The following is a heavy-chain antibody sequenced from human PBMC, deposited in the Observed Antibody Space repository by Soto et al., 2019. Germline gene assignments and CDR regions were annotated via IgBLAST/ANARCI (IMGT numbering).Heavy chain of an antibody. CDR1: GFTVSSNY. CDR3: ERDPYYDSSGYLASNGMDV. V-gene: IGHV3-53*04. J-gene: IGHJ6*02. CDR2: IYSDGST. Sequence: GGSLRLSCAASGFTVSSNYMSWVRQAPGKGLEWVSVIYSDGSTYYADSVKGRFTISRHNSKNTLYLQMNSLRAEDTAVYYCERDPYYDSSGYLASNGMDVWDQGTTVTVSS. D-gene: IGHD3-22*01.